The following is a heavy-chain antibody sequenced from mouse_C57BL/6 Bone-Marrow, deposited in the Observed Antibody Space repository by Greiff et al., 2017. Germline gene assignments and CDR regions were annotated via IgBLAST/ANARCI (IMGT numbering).Heavy chain of an antibody. CDR2: IWSGGST. CDR3: AREGLRRGVVYFDY. V-gene: IGHV2-2*01. CDR1: GFSLTSYG. J-gene: IGHJ2*01. Sequence: VKVVESGPGLVQPSQSLSITCTVSGFSLTSYGVHWVRQSPGKGLEWLGVIWSGGSTDYNAAFISRLSISKDNSKSQVFFKMNSLQADDTAIYYCAREGLRRGVVYFDYWGQGTTLTVSS. D-gene: IGHD2-4*01.